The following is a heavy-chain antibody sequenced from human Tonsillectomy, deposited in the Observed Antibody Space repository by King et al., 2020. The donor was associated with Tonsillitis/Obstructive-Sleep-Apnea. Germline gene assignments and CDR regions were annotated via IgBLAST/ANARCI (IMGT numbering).Heavy chain of an antibody. V-gene: IGHV1-69*01. J-gene: IGHJ6*03. Sequence: VQLVESGAEVKKPGSSVKVSCKASGCTFSTYAISWVRQAPAQGLEWMGGIIPIFGTANYARKFQGRVTINADESTSTAYMVLSSLRSEDTAVYYCAREGQPYCSGGSCLYYMDVWGKGTTVTVSS. CDR3: AREGQPYCSGGSCLYYMDV. CDR1: GCTFSTYA. D-gene: IGHD2-15*01. CDR2: IIPIFGTA.